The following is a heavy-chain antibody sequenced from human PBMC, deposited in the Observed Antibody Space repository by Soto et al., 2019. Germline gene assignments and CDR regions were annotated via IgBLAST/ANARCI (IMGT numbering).Heavy chain of an antibody. D-gene: IGHD6-13*01. V-gene: IGHV1-69*02. J-gene: IGHJ6*02. CDR3: ASCLQQLAHYYYGMDV. CDR2: ISPILGIA. CDR1: GGTFSSYT. Sequence: QVQLVQSGAEVKKPGYSVKVSCKASGGTFSSYTISWVRQAPGQGLERMGRISPILGIANYAQKFKGRVTITADKSTSSAYMELSSLRTEDTAVYYCASCLQQLAHYYYGMDVWGQGTTVTVSS.